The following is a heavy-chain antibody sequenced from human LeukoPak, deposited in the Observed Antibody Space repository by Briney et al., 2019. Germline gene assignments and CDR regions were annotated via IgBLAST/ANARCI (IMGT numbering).Heavy chain of an antibody. CDR2: ISDSGGST. CDR3: AKCRGSSWSDYFDY. J-gene: IGHJ4*02. D-gene: IGHD6-13*01. Sequence: GASLRLSCAVSGLSLSRYAMSWVRKAPGKGLEWVSAISDSGGSTYYADSVKGRFTISRDNSRNTLYLQMNTLRAEDTAVYYCAKCRGSSWSDYFDYWGQGTLVTVSS. V-gene: IGHV3-23*01. CDR1: GLSLSRYA.